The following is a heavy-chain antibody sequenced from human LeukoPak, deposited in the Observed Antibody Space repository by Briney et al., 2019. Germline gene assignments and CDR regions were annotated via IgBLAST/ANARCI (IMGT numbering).Heavy chain of an antibody. V-gene: IGHV3-30-3*01. CDR3: ARYSGSYAFDY. CDR1: GFTFSNYA. J-gene: IGHJ4*02. D-gene: IGHD1-26*01. CDR2: ISYDGSNK. Sequence: GGSLRLSCAASGFTFSNYAMHWVRQAPGKGLEWVAVISYDGSNKYYADSVKGRFTISRDNSKNTLYLQMNSLRTEDTAVYYCARYSGSYAFDYWGQGTLVTVSS.